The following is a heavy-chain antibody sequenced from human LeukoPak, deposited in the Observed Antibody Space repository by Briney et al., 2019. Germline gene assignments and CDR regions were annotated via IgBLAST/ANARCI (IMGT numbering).Heavy chain of an antibody. CDR2: IWYDGSNK. CDR3: ARGVVGYCSSTSCYALDY. V-gene: IGHV3-33*01. D-gene: IGHD2-2*01. J-gene: IGHJ4*02. Sequence: PGGSLRLSCAASGFTFSSYGMHWVRQAPGKGLEWVAVIWYDGSNKYYADSVKGRFTISRDNSKNTLYLQMNSLRAEDTAVYYCARGVVGYCSSTSCYALDYWGQGTLVTVSS. CDR1: GFTFSSYG.